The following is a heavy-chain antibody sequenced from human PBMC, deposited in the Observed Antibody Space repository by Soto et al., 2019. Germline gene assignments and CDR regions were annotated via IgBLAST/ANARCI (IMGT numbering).Heavy chain of an antibody. Sequence: QVQLVESGGGVVQPGRSLRLSCAASGFTFSSYGMHWVRQAPGKGLEWVAVIWYDGSNKYYADSVKGRFTISRDNSKNXLYXQMNSLRAEDTAVYYCARDGYCSGGSCYSVPVFDYWGQGTLVTVSS. J-gene: IGHJ4*02. V-gene: IGHV3-33*01. CDR2: IWYDGSNK. D-gene: IGHD2-15*01. CDR3: ARDGYCSGGSCYSVPVFDY. CDR1: GFTFSSYG.